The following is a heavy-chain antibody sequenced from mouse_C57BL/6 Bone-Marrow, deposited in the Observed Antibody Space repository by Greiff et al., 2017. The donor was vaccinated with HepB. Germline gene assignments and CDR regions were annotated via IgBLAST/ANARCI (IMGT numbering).Heavy chain of an antibody. V-gene: IGHV2-2*01. CDR1: GFSLTSYG. Sequence: VKLMESGPGLVQPSQSLSITCTVSGFSLTSYGVHWVRQSPGKGLEWLGVIWSGGSTDYNAAFISRLSISKDNSKSQVFFKMNSLQADDTAIYYCAGSPDDDEGYAMDYWGQGTSVTVSS. D-gene: IGHD2-4*01. J-gene: IGHJ4*01. CDR2: IWSGGST. CDR3: AGSPDDDEGYAMDY.